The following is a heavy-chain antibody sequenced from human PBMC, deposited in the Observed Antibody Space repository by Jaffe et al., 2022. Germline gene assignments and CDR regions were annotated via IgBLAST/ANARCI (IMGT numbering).Heavy chain of an antibody. CDR1: GFTFSSYS. CDR3: ARDVTPWAIVATITGTFDY. D-gene: IGHD5-12*01. Sequence: EVQLVESGGGLVQPGGSLRLSCAASGFTFSSYSMNWVRQAPGKGLEWVSYISSSSSTIYYADSVKGRFTISRDNAKNSLYLQMNSLRAEDTAVYYCARDVTPWAIVATITGTFDYWGQGTLVTVSS. J-gene: IGHJ4*02. CDR2: ISSSSSTI. V-gene: IGHV3-48*01.